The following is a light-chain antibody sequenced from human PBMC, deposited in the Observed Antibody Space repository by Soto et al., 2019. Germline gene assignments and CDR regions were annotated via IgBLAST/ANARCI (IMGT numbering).Light chain of an antibody. Sequence: QSVLTQPPSVSGAPGQRVTNPCTGSSSNIGAGYDVHWYQHLPGIAPKLLIYGNNNRPSGVPDRFAGSKSGTSASLAITGLQADDEAHYHCQSYDSSVSGVVFGGGTKLTVL. V-gene: IGLV1-40*01. CDR3: QSYDSSVSGVV. CDR2: GNN. CDR1: SSNIGAGYD. J-gene: IGLJ2*01.